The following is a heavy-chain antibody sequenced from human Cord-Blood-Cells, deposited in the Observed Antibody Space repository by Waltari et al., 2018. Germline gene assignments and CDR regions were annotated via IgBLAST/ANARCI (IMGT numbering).Heavy chain of an antibody. J-gene: IGHJ3*02. Sequence: EVQLVESGGGLVQPGGSLRLSCAASGFTFSSYWMHWVGQAPGKGLVWVSRINSDGSSTSYADSVKGRFTISRDNAKNTLYLQMNSLRAEDTAVYYCARDGRDKGAFDIWGQGTMVTDSS. CDR2: INSDGSST. D-gene: IGHD1-1*01. CDR3: ARDGRDKGAFDI. V-gene: IGHV3-74*01. CDR1: GFTFSSYW.